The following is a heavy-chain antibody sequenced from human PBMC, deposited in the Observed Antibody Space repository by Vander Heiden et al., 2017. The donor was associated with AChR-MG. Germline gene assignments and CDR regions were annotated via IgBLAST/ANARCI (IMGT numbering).Heavy chain of an antibody. Sequence: QVQLVESGGGVVQPGRSLRLSCAAPGFPFSSYAMHRVRQAPGKGLEWVAVISYDGSNKYYADAVKGRFTISRDNSKNTLYLQMNSMRAEDTAVYYCAREGSSGWYSYLDYWCQGTLVTVSS. V-gene: IGHV3-30-3*01. CDR3: AREGSSGWYSYLDY. J-gene: IGHJ4*02. CDR1: GFPFSSYA. CDR2: ISYDGSNK. D-gene: IGHD6-19*01.